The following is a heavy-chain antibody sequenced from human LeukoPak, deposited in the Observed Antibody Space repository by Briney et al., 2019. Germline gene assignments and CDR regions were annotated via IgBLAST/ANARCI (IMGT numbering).Heavy chain of an antibody. D-gene: IGHD5-12*01. CDR3: ARHVDWYDAFDI. V-gene: IGHV4-39*01. Sequence: SETLSLTCTVSGGSISSSSYYWGWIRQPPGKGLEWIGSIYYSGSTYYNPSLKSRVTISVDTSKNQFSLKLSSVTAADTAVYYCARHVDWYDAFDIWGQGTMVTVSS. J-gene: IGHJ3*02. CDR1: GGSISSSSYY. CDR2: IYYSGST.